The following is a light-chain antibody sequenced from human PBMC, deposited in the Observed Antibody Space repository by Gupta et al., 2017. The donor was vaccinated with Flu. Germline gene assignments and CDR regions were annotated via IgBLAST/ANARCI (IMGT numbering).Light chain of an antibody. CDR1: SSNIGSNT. V-gene: IGLV1-44*01. Sequence: SVLTQPPSASGTPGQRVTISCSGSSSNIGSNTVNWYQQLPGTAPKLLIYSNNQRPSGVPDRFSGSKSGTSASLAISGLQSEDEADYYCAAWDDSLNVVFGGGTKLTVL. CDR2: SNN. CDR3: AAWDDSLNVV. J-gene: IGLJ2*01.